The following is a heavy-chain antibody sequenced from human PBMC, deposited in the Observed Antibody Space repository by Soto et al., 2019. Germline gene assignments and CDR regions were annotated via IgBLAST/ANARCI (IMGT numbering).Heavy chain of an antibody. D-gene: IGHD5-12*01. CDR3: AHRQPLYSGYDIFFDY. J-gene: IGHJ4*02. CDR1: GFSLSTSGVG. V-gene: IGHV2-5*01. Sequence: SGPTLVNPTQTLTLTCTFSGFSLSTSGVGVGWIRQPPGKALEWLALIYWNDDKRYSPSLKSRLTITKDTSKNQVVLTMTNMDPVDTATYYCAHRQPLYSGYDIFFDYWGQGTLVTVSS. CDR2: IYWNDDK.